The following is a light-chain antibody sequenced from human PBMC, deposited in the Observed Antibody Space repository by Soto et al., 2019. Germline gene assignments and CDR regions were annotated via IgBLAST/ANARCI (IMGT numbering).Light chain of an antibody. CDR3: HSFDSSLSGPRV. V-gene: IGLV1-40*01. CDR1: SSNIGAGYD. CDR2: GNS. Sequence: QSVLTQPPSVSGAPGQRVTISCTGSSSNIGAGYDVHWYQQLPGTAPKLLIYGNSNRPSGVPDRFSGSKSGTSASLAITGLRAEIGADNSCHSFDSSLSGPRVFGTGPSSPS. J-gene: IGLJ1*01.